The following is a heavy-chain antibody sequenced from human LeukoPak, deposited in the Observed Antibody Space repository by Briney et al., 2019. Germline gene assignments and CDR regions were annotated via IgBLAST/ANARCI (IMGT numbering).Heavy chain of an antibody. V-gene: IGHV3-21*01. CDR3: ARVRIAARRRWFDP. J-gene: IGHJ5*02. CDR2: ISSSSSYI. D-gene: IGHD6-6*01. Sequence: GGSLRLSCAASGFTFSSYSMNWVRQAPGKGLEGVSSISSSSSYIYYADSVKGRFTISRDNAKNSLYLQMNSLRAEDTAVYYCARVRIAARRRWFDPWGQGTLVTVSS. CDR1: GFTFSSYS.